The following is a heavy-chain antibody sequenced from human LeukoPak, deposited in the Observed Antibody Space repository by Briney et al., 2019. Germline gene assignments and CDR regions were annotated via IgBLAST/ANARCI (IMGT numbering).Heavy chain of an antibody. V-gene: IGHV4-59*01. CDR1: AGFISSDY. CDR3: AREHFWSGYYRGWFDP. J-gene: IGHJ5*02. CDR2: ISYSGST. Sequence: SETLSLTCTVSAGFISSDYWSWIRQPPGKGLEWIGYISYSGSTNYNPSLRSRVTISVDTSKNQLSLKLTSVTTADTAVYYCAREHFWSGYYRGWFDPWGQGTLVTVSS. D-gene: IGHD3-3*02.